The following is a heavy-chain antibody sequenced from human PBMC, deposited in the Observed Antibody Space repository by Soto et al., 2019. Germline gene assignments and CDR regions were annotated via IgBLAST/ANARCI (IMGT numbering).Heavy chain of an antibody. Sequence: ASVKVSCKASGYTLTTYYMQWVRQAPGQGLEWMGWINAGNGNAKYSQKFQGRVTFTRDTSANTAYMELSSLISEDTAVYYCARPKDYDDCLDLWGQGTLVTVS. D-gene: IGHD3-22*01. CDR2: INAGNGNA. J-gene: IGHJ4*02. CDR1: GYTLTTYY. V-gene: IGHV1-3*01. CDR3: ARPKDYDDCLDL.